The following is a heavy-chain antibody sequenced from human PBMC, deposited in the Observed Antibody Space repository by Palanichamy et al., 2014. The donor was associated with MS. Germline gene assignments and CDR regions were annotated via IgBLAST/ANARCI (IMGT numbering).Heavy chain of an antibody. J-gene: IGHJ3*02. CDR1: GFTVSSNY. CDR3: ARDGYSSGWYSVGAFDI. Sequence: EVQLVETGGGLIQPGGSLRLSCAASGFTVSSNYMSWVRQAPGKGLEWVSVIYSGGSTYYADSVKGRFTISRDNSKNTLYLQMNSLRAEDTAVYYCARDGYSSGWYSVGAFDIWGQGTMVTVSS. D-gene: IGHD6-19*01. V-gene: IGHV3-53*02. CDR2: IYSGGST.